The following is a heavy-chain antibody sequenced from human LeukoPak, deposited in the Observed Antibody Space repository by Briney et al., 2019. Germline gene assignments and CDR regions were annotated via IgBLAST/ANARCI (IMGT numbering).Heavy chain of an antibody. D-gene: IGHD3-3*01. Sequence: PGGSLRLSCAASGFTFSSYWMPWVRQAPGKGLVWVSRINSDGSSTSYADSVKGRFTISRDNAKNTLYLQMNSLRAEDTAVYYCARDPYDFWSGYFLYYYGMDVWGQGTTVTVSS. V-gene: IGHV3-74*01. CDR3: ARDPYDFWSGYFLYYYGMDV. CDR1: GFTFSSYW. CDR2: INSDGSST. J-gene: IGHJ6*02.